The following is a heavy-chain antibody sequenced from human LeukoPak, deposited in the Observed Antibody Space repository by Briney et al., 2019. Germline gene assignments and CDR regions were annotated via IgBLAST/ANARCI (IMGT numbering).Heavy chain of an antibody. J-gene: IGHJ4*02. CDR2: ISSSSSYI. CDR1: GFTFSSYS. V-gene: IGHV3-21*01. D-gene: IGHD3-10*01. CDR3: PRRFRGTFGF. Sequence: GGSLRLSCAASGFTFSSYSMNWVRHAPGKGLEWVTSISSSSSYIYYADSVKGRFTISRDNAKNSLYLQMNSLRGEGTAMYYCPRRFRGTFGFWGQGALVTVSS.